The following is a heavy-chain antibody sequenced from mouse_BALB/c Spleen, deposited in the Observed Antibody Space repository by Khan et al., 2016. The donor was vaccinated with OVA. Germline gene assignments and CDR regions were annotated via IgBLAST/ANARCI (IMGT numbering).Heavy chain of an antibody. CDR3: ARSTWYFDG. V-gene: IGHV1-39*01. J-gene: IGHJ1*01. CDR1: GYSFTGYN. CDR2: IDPYYGGI. Sequence: VQLKESGPELEKPGASVKISCKASGYSFTGYNMNWVKQSNGKSLEWIGNIDPYYGGISYNQKFKGKATLTVDKSSSTAYMQLKSLTSEDSAVYYCARSTWYFDGWGAGTTVTVSS.